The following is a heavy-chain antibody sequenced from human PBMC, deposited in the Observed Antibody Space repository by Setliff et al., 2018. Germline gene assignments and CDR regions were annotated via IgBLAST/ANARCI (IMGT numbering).Heavy chain of an antibody. CDR3: ATSPANGGHDAFNI. D-gene: IGHD6-25*01. V-gene: IGHV3-21*01. J-gene: IGHJ3*02. CDR2: ISPSSLFI. Sequence: LRLSCAASAFTFGTYSMHWVRQTPGKGLEWVSSISPSSLFIYYTDSVKGRFTISRDNAKNSLYLHMNSLRAEDTAVYYCATSPANGGHDAFNIWGQGTVVTVSS. CDR1: AFTFGTYS.